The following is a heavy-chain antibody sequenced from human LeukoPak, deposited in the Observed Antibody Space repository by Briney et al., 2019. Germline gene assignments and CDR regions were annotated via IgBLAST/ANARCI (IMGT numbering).Heavy chain of an antibody. J-gene: IGHJ5*02. CDR1: GYTFSGYG. CDR3: GREPSYWSLDRGQGT. V-gene: IGHV3-33*01. D-gene: IGHD1-14*01. CDR2: IWHDGSKT. Sequence: PGGSLRLSCVASGYTFSGYGMHWVRQAPGKGLEWVTLIWHDGSKTSYADSVKGRFTISRDDSKNTLYLQMNSLRAEDTAVYYCGREPSYWSLDRGQGTWGQGTLVTVSS.